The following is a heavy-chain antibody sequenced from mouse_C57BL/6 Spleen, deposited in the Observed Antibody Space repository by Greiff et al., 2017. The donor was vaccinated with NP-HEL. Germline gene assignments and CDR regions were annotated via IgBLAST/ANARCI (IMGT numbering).Heavy chain of an antibody. CDR2: IYPSDSET. CDR3: ARSDYDRGACFAY. V-gene: IGHV1-61*01. CDR1: GYTFTSYW. Sequence: VQLQQPGAELVRPGSSVKLSCKASGYTFTSYWMDWVKQRPGQGLEWIGNIYPSDSETHYNQKFKDKATLTVDKSSSTAYMQLSSLTSEDSAVYYCARSDYDRGACFAYWGQGTLVTVSA. J-gene: IGHJ3*01. D-gene: IGHD2-4*01.